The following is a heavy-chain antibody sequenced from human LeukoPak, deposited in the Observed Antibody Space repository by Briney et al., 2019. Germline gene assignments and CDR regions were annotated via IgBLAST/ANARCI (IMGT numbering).Heavy chain of an antibody. J-gene: IGHJ4*02. CDR1: GFTFSNYG. CDR2: IRNDGSHK. V-gene: IGHV3-33*07. D-gene: IGHD4-17*01. CDR3: ARDSDEYGDSHIDY. Sequence: GGSLRLSCTASGFTFSNYGLYWVRQSPGKGLEWVALIRNDGSHKYYDDSVKDRYSISRENSQSTLHLQMNNLRAEDTAIYYCARDSDEYGDSHIDYWGQGTLVAVSS.